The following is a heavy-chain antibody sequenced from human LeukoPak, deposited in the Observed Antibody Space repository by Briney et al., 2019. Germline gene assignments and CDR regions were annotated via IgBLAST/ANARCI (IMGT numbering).Heavy chain of an antibody. Sequence: GGSLRLSCAASGFTSSSYDMHWVRQVSGKGLEWVSAIGTVDDTYYPGSVKGRFTISRENAKNSLYLQMNSLRAGDTAVYYCARQRETAVAGTGFDYWGQGTLVTVSS. CDR3: ARQRETAVAGTGFDY. J-gene: IGHJ4*02. V-gene: IGHV3-13*01. CDR2: IGTVDDT. CDR1: GFTSSSYD. D-gene: IGHD6-19*01.